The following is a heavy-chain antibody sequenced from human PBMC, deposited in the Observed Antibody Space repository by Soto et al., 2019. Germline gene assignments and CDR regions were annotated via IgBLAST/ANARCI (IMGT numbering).Heavy chain of an antibody. D-gene: IGHD6-19*01. CDR3: ARGWGSGRQYFFDF. CDR2: ISPYNGNT. Sequence: QVQLVQSATEVRRPGASVKVSCKASNYTFSSYGISWVRQAPGQGLEWMGWISPYNGNTDYAQKFQDRVTFTTDTSTSTAFMELRSLKSDVTAVYYCARGWGSGRQYFFDFWGQGTLVAVSS. J-gene: IGHJ4*02. V-gene: IGHV1-18*01. CDR1: NYTFSSYG.